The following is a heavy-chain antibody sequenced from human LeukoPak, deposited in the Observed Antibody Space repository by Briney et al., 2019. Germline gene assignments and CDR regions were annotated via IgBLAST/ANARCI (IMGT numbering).Heavy chain of an antibody. CDR3: ARMKAAAGPGGRYGMDV. CDR1: GFTFSSSA. V-gene: IGHV1-58*01. D-gene: IGHD6-13*01. J-gene: IGHJ6*02. CDR2: IVVGSGNT. Sequence: SVRVSCKASGFTFSSSAVQWARQARGQRLEWIGWIVVGSGNTNYAQKFQERVTITRDMSTSTAYMELRSLRSDDTAVYYCARMKAAAGPGGRYGMDVWGQGTTVTVSS.